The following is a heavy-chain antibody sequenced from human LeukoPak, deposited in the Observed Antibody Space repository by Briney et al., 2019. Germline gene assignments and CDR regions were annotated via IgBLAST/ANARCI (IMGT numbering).Heavy chain of an antibody. CDR1: GFTFSSYS. V-gene: IGHV3-48*01. CDR3: ARDDIVGATGDAFDI. D-gene: IGHD1-26*01. Sequence: PGGSLRLSCAASGFTFSSYSMNWVRQAPGKGLEWVSYISSSSSTIYYADSVKGRFTISRDNAKNSLYLQMSSLRAEDTAVYYCARDDIVGATGDAFDIWGQGTMVTVSS. CDR2: ISSSSSTI. J-gene: IGHJ3*02.